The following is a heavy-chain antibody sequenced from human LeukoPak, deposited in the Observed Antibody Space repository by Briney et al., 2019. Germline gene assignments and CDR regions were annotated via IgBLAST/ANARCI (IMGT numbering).Heavy chain of an antibody. V-gene: IGHV4-39*07. D-gene: IGHD3-10*01. CDR2: INHSGST. CDR1: GGSISSGSYY. Sequence: PSQTLSLTCTVSGGSISSGSYYWSWIRQPPGKGLEWIGEINHSGSTNYNPSLKSRVTISVDTSKNQFSLKLSSVTAADTAVYYCARVPAPLWFGEPHSNWFDPWGQGTLVTVSS. J-gene: IGHJ5*02. CDR3: ARVPAPLWFGEPHSNWFDP.